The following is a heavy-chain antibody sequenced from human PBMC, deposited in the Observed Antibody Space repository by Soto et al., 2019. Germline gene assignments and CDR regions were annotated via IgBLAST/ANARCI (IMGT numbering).Heavy chain of an antibody. J-gene: IGHJ3*02. CDR2: ISSSSSYI. D-gene: IGHD3-22*01. CDR1: GFTFSSYS. Sequence: GGSLRLSCAASGFTFSSYSMNWVRQAPGKGLEWVSSISSSSSYIYYADSVKGRFTISRDNAKNSLYLQMNSLRAEDTAVYYCARVFTMIVVVPFEAFDIWGQGTMVTVSS. V-gene: IGHV3-21*01. CDR3: ARVFTMIVVVPFEAFDI.